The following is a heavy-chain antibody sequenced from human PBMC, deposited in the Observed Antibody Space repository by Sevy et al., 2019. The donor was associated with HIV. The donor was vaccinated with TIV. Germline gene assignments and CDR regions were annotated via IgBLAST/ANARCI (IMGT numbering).Heavy chain of an antibody. Sequence: ASVKVSCKASGYTFTGYYMHWVRQAPGQGLEWMGRINPNSGGTNYAQKFQGRVTMTRDTFISTAYMELSRLRSDDTAVYYCARDPYFGVDSYYYYGMDVWGQGTTVTVSS. J-gene: IGHJ6*02. CDR2: INPNSGGT. CDR1: GYTFTGYY. CDR3: ARDPYFGVDSYYYYGMDV. D-gene: IGHD3-3*01. V-gene: IGHV1-2*06.